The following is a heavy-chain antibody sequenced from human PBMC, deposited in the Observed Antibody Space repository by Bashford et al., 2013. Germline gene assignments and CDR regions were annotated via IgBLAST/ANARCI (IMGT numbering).Heavy chain of an antibody. D-gene: IGHD2-8*01. CDR1: GDTFSTYA. CDR3: ATSPVGYCTNGVCYPTNTYNWFDP. J-gene: IGHJ5*02. Sequence: SVKVSCKASGDTFSTYAISWVRQAPGQGLEWLGGIIPIFGPANCAQKFQGRVTITADESTSTAYMELSSLRSEDTAVYYCATSPVGYCTNGVCYPTNTYNWFDPWAREPWSTVSS. V-gene: IGHV1-69*13. CDR2: IIPIFGPA.